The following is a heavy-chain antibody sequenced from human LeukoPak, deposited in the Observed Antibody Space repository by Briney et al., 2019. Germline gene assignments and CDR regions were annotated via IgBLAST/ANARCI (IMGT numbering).Heavy chain of an antibody. CDR2: IGPNSGDT. CDR3: GRNRLVKAFDV. V-gene: IGHV1-2*02. D-gene: IGHD2-8*02. Sequence: ASVKVSCKASGYTFTDYYIHWVRQAPGQGLEWMGWIGPNSGDTNYAQSFQGRVTVARDTSINTAYLELTSLRSDDTAVYYCGRNRLVKAFDVWGQGTMVIVSS. CDR1: GYTFTDYY. J-gene: IGHJ3*01.